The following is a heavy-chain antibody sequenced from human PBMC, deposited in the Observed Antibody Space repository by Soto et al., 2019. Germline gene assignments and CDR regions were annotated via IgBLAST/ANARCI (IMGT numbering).Heavy chain of an antibody. Sequence: PGGSLRLSCAAFGFTFSSYSMNWVRQAPGKGLEWVSSISSSSYIYYADSVKGRFTISRDNAKNSLYLQMNSLRAEDTAVYYCARYHYSKPYYYGMDVWGQGTTVTVSS. CDR1: GFTFSSYS. CDR2: ISSSSYI. V-gene: IGHV3-21*01. CDR3: ARYHYSKPYYYGMDV. J-gene: IGHJ6*02. D-gene: IGHD4-4*01.